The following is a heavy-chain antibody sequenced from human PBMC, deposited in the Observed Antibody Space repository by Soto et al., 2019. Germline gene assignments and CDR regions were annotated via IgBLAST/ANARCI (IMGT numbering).Heavy chain of an antibody. CDR1: GYSFTSYW. V-gene: IGHV5-51*01. Sequence: GESLKISCKGSGYSFTSYWIGWVRQMPGKGLEWMGIIYPGDSDTRYSPSFQGQVTISADKSISTAYLQWSSLKASDTAMYYCARRHLSSYYDFWSGYYVDRNYYGMDVWGQGTTVTVSS. CDR3: ARRHLSSYYDFWSGYYVDRNYYGMDV. J-gene: IGHJ6*02. CDR2: IYPGDSDT. D-gene: IGHD3-3*01.